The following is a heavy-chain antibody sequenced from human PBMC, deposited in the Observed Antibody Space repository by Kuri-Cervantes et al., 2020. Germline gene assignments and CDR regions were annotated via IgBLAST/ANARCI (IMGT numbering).Heavy chain of an antibody. CDR2: ISAYNGNT. V-gene: IGHV1-18*01. CDR3: ARDRGYSYGYVKGGYNWFDP. CDR1: GYTFISYG. D-gene: IGHD5-18*01. J-gene: IGHJ5*02. Sequence: ASVKVSCKASGYTFISYGISWVRQAPGQGLEWMGWISAYNGNTNYAQKLQGRVTMTTDTSTSTAYMELRSLRSDDTAMYYCARDRGYSYGYVKGGYNWFDPWGQGTLVTVSS.